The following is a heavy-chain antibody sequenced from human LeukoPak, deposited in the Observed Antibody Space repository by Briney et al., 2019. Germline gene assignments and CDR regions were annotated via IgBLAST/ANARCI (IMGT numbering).Heavy chain of an antibody. J-gene: IGHJ4*02. CDR1: GFTFSSYW. Sequence: GGSLRLSCAASGFTFSSYWMSWVRQAPGKGLEWVANIKEDGSEINYVDSVKGRFTISRDNAKNSLFLQMNSLRVEDTAVYYCARDRGYSSFDYWGQGTLVTVSS. D-gene: IGHD4-23*01. CDR3: ARDRGYSSFDY. V-gene: IGHV3-7*01. CDR2: IKEDGSEI.